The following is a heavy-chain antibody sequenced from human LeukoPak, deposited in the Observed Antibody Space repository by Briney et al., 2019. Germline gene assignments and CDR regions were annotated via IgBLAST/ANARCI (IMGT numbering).Heavy chain of an antibody. J-gene: IGHJ3*02. CDR1: GDSVSSNSDA. D-gene: IGHD3-10*01. CDR2: TYYRSKWYN. Sequence: SQTLSLTCAISGDSVSSNSDAWNWIRQSPSRGLEWLGRTYYRSKWYNDYAVSVKSRITINPDTSKNQFSLQLNSVTPEDTAVYYCAREALIVLLWFGDPKAAFDIWGQGTMVTVSS. V-gene: IGHV6-1*01. CDR3: AREALIVLLWFGDPKAAFDI.